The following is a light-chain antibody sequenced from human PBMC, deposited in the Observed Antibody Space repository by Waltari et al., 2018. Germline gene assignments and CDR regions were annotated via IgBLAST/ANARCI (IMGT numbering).Light chain of an antibody. V-gene: IGLV4-69*02. Sequence: QLALTQSPSASASLGASVTLTCTLNSGHSSNVVAWLQQQPEKGPRYLMKVNSDGSHSKGDDIPVRFSGSGSGAERYLTISSLQSEDEADYYCQTGGHGTWVFGGGTKLTVL. CDR3: QTGGHGTWV. CDR1: SGHSSNV. J-gene: IGLJ3*02. CDR2: VNSDGSH.